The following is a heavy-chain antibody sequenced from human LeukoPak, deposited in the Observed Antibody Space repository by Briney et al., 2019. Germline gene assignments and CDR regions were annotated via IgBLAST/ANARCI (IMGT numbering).Heavy chain of an antibody. CDR2: IYHSGST. V-gene: IGHV4-30-2*01. Sequence: SETLSLTCAVSGGSISSGGYSWSWIRQPPGKGLEWIGYIYHSGSTCYNPSLKSRVTISVDRSKNQFSLKLSSVTAADTAVYYCARVRGSSLDYWGQGTLVTVSS. D-gene: IGHD2-15*01. J-gene: IGHJ4*02. CDR1: GGSISSGGYS. CDR3: ARVRGSSLDY.